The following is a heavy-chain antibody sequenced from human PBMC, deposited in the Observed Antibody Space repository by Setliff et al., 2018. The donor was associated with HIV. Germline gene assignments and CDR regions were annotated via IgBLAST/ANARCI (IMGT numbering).Heavy chain of an antibody. CDR3: ARAAYGYDSSGYFFDY. Sequence: SVKVSCKASGGTFSSYVISWVRQAPGQGLEWMGGIIPIFGTANNAQKFQGRVTITTDESTSTVYMELSSLRSEDTAVYYCARAAYGYDSSGYFFDYWGQGTLVTVSS. CDR1: GGTFSSYV. J-gene: IGHJ4*02. V-gene: IGHV1-69*05. D-gene: IGHD3-22*01. CDR2: IIPIFGTA.